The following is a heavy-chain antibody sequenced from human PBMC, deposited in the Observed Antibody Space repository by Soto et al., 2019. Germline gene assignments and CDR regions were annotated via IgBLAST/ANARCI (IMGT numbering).Heavy chain of an antibody. V-gene: IGHV4-39*01. D-gene: IGHD3-3*01. CDR2: IYYSGST. Sequence: QLQLQESGPGLVKPSETLSLTCTVSGGSISSSSYYWGWIRQPPGKGLEWIGSIYYSGSTYYNPSLKSRVTISVDTSKNQFSLKLSSVTAADTAVYYCARRPYLEWLLRIREIWGQGTLVTVSS. J-gene: IGHJ4*02. CDR3: ARRPYLEWLLRIREI. CDR1: GGSISSSSYY.